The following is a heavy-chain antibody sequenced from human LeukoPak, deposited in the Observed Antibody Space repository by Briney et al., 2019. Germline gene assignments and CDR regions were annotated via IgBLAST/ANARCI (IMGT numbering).Heavy chain of an antibody. CDR1: GGSISSFS. CDR2: IYTSGTT. D-gene: IGHD1-26*01. Sequence: SETLSLTCTVSGGSISSFSWSWIRQSAGKGLVWIGRIYTSGTTNFNPSLKSRVSMSVDTSKNQFSLKLSSVTAADTAVYYCARDSKFWVGAHPDDAFDIWGQGTMVTVSS. CDR3: ARDSKFWVGAHPDDAFDI. V-gene: IGHV4-4*07. J-gene: IGHJ3*02.